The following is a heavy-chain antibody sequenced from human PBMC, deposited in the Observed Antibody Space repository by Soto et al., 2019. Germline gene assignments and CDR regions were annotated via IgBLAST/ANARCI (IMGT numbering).Heavy chain of an antibody. CDR3: ARLGGYVSVGYYYLWDS. V-gene: IGHV4-39*01. D-gene: IGHD3-22*01. Sequence: SETLSLTCSVSDGSMNSGSYYWGWIRQPPGKGLEWIGVINYSGTTFHNVSLKSRVTMSVESSRNQLSLKLTSVTAADTAVYYCARLGGYVSVGYYYLWDSWGQGTLVTVSS. J-gene: IGHJ4*02. CDR1: DGSMNSGSYY. CDR2: INYSGTT.